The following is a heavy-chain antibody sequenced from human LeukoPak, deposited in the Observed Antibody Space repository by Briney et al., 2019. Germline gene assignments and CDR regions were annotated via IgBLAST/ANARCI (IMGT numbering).Heavy chain of an antibody. Sequence: GGSLRLSCAASGFTFSRYWMSWVRQAPGKGLEWVASIKQDGSEKNYVDSVKGRFTISRDNAKNSLYLQMNNLRAEDTAVYYCAREAWWGQGTLVTVPS. CDR1: GFTFSRYW. CDR3: AREAW. CDR2: IKQDGSEK. J-gene: IGHJ4*02. V-gene: IGHV3-7*01.